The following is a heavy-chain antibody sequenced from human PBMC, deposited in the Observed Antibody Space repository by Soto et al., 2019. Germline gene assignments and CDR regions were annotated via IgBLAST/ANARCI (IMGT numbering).Heavy chain of an antibody. Sequence: QVQLVESGGGVVQPGRSLRLSCEASGFTFSSSPMHWVRQAPGKGLEWVAVISYDGIIKVYADSVKGRCTISRDISKNTLYLQMNSLRPEDTAVYYCVRDKIRGPPDYCDDWGQGTLVTVSS. CDR1: GFTFSSSP. CDR3: VRDKIRGPPDYCDD. V-gene: IGHV3-30-3*01. J-gene: IGHJ4*02. CDR2: ISYDGIIK.